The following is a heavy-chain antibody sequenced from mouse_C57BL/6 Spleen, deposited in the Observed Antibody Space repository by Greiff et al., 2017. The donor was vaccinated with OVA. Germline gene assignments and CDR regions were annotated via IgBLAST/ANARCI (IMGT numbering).Heavy chain of an antibody. D-gene: IGHD1-1*01. CDR3: ASGATVVATPFAY. V-gene: IGHV3-6*01. CDR1: GYSITSGYY. Sequence: VQLKQSGPGLVKPSQSLSLTCSVTGYSITSGYYWNWIRQFPGNKLEWMGYISYDGSNNYNPSLKNRISITRDTSKNQFSLKLNSVTTEDTATYYCASGATVVATPFAYWGQGTLVTVSA. J-gene: IGHJ3*01. CDR2: ISYDGSN.